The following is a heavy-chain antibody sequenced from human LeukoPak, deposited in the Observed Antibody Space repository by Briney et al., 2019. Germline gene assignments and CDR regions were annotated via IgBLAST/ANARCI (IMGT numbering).Heavy chain of an antibody. V-gene: IGHV3-48*03. Sequence: GGSLRLSCAASGFTFSNYEFNWVRQAPGKGLEWVSYISSSGRNIYYADSVKGRFTVSRDNAKNTLSLQVNSLRAEDTAVYYCARDLVQLWSKDYWGQGTLVTVSS. D-gene: IGHD5-18*01. CDR3: ARDLVQLWSKDY. CDR2: ISSSGRNI. J-gene: IGHJ4*02. CDR1: GFTFSNYE.